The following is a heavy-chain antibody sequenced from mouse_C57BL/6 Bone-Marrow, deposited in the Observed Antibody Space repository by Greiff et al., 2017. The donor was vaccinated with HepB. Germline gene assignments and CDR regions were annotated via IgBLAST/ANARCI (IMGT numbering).Heavy chain of an antibody. V-gene: IGHV1-4*01. CDR2: INPSSGYT. J-gene: IGHJ2*01. Sequence: LVESGAELARPGASVKMSCKASGYTFTSYTMHWVKQRPGQGLEWIGYINPSSGYTKYNQKFKDKATLTADKSSSTAYMQLSSLTSEDSAVYYCAFYDYDYFDYWGHGTTLTVSS. D-gene: IGHD2-4*01. CDR3: AFYDYDYFDY. CDR1: GYTFTSYT.